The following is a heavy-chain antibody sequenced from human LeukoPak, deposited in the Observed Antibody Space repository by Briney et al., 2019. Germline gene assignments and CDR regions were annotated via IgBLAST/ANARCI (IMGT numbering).Heavy chain of an antibody. J-gene: IGHJ4*02. D-gene: IGHD2-21*02. V-gene: IGHV1-18*01. CDR2: ISTYSGNT. Sequence: ASVKVSCKPSGYTFTSYALSWVRQAPGQGLEWMGWISTYSGNTNYAQKLQGRITMTIETSTSTAYMELRSLRSDDTAVYYCARGGSRVVTYGNFDYWGQGTLVTVYS. CDR1: GYTFTSYA. CDR3: ARGGSRVVTYGNFDY.